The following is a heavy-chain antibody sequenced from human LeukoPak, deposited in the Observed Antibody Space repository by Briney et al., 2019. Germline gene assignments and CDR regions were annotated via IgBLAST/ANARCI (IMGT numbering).Heavy chain of an antibody. D-gene: IGHD1-26*01. Sequence: HPGGSLRLSCVASGFTFTGPSMHWVRQAPGKGLEWVAVVGNDEKTIFYADSVKGRFTISRDNSKNTLYLQMNGLRDEDTAVYYCAKERQAGGTPFDYWGQGSLVTVSS. CDR2: VGNDEKTI. V-gene: IGHV3-30*04. J-gene: IGHJ4*02. CDR1: GFTFTGPS. CDR3: AKERQAGGTPFDY.